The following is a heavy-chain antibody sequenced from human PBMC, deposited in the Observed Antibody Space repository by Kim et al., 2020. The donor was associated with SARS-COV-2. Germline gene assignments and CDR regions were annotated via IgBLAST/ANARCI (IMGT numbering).Heavy chain of an antibody. CDR3: TKLAGTTTYYVVY. D-gene: IGHD1-26*01. Sequence: SADSLGARFLIARDNSKNTLYLQMNGLRTDDTAVYYCTKLAGTTTYYVVYWGQGTLVTVSS. J-gene: IGHJ4*02. V-gene: IGHV3-23*01.